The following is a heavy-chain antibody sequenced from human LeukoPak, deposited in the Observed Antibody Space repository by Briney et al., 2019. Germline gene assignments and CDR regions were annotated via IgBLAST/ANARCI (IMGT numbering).Heavy chain of an antibody. CDR2: ISGSGGST. CDR3: AKVTYYDFWSGAPFDY. Sequence: GRSLRLSCAASGFTCSSYVMHWVRQAPGKGLEWVSDISGSGGSTYYADCVKGRFTIARDNSKNTLYLQVNSLRAEDTAVYYCAKVTYYDFWSGAPFDYWGQGTLVTVSS. V-gene: IGHV3-23*01. J-gene: IGHJ4*02. D-gene: IGHD3-3*01. CDR1: GFTCSSYV.